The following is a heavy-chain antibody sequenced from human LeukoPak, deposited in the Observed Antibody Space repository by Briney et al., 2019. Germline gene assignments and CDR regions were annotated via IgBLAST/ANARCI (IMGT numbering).Heavy chain of an antibody. CDR1: GYTFTSYV. J-gene: IGHJ6*02. CDR3: ASRSFGTSDIVLMVYAIDYYGMDV. D-gene: IGHD2-8*01. CDR2: ISAYNGKT. V-gene: IGHV1-18*01. Sequence: ASVKVSCKASGYTFTSYVISWVRQAPGQGLEWMGWISAYNGKTNYAQKLQGRVTMTTDTSTSTAYMELSSLRSEDTAVYYCASRSFGTSDIVLMVYAIDYYGMDVWGQGTTVTVSS.